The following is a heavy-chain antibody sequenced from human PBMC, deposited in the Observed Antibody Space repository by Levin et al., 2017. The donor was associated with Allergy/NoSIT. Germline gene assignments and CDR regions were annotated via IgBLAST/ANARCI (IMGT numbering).Heavy chain of an antibody. CDR3: ARDVYGDSRGY. Sequence: GGSLRLSCAASGFTFSSYAMHWVRQAPGKGLEWVAVISYDGSNKYYADSVKGRFTISRDNSKNTLYLQMNSLRAEDTAVYYCARDVYGDSRGYWGQGTLVTVSS. J-gene: IGHJ4*02. CDR2: ISYDGSNK. D-gene: IGHD4-17*01. V-gene: IGHV3-30-3*01. CDR1: GFTFSSYA.